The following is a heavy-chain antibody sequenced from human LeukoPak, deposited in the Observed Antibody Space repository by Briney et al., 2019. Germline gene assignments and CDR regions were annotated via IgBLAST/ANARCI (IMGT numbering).Heavy chain of an antibody. CDR2: SYTSRST. Sequence: PSETRSLTGTVSGDSISGSNYHWRWIRQPPGKGLEWIGYSYTSRSTNYNPSLKSPVTISVATSQNQSSLALTPATAADTAVYSCATQKCTSPSCLTQNAFAIWGHGKMVTVSS. V-gene: IGHV4-4*09. CDR3: ATQKCTSPSCLTQNAFAI. J-gene: IGHJ3*02. D-gene: IGHD2-2*01. CDR1: GDSISGSNYH.